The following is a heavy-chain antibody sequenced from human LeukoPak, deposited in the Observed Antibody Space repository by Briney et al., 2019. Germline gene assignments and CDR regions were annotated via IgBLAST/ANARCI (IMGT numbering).Heavy chain of an antibody. Sequence: ASVKVSCKASGYTFTDYYMHWVRQAPGQGLEWMGWINPNSGGTNYAQKFQGRVTMTRDTSISTAYMELSRLRSDDTAVYYCARGRIVGATNLPLDYWGQGTLVTVSS. CDR2: INPNSGGT. CDR1: GYTFTDYY. V-gene: IGHV1-2*02. J-gene: IGHJ4*02. CDR3: ARGRIVGATNLPLDY. D-gene: IGHD1-26*01.